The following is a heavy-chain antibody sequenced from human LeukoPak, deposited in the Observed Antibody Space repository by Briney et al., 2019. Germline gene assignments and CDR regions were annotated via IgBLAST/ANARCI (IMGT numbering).Heavy chain of an antibody. CDR3: ARHSGSYYYNWFDP. Sequence: SETLSLTCAVSGYAISSGYYWGWIRQPPGKGLEWIGSIYHSGSTYYNPSLKSRVTISVDTSKNQFSLKLSSVTAAHTAVSYCARHSGSYYYNWFDPWGQGTLVTVSS. D-gene: IGHD1-26*01. CDR1: GYAISSGYY. CDR2: IYHSGST. V-gene: IGHV4-38-2*01. J-gene: IGHJ5*02.